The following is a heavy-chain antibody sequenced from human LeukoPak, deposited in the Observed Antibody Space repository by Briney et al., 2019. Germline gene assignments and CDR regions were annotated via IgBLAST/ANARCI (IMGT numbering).Heavy chain of an antibody. J-gene: IGHJ4*02. Sequence: PGGSLRLSCVASGFSFNTYSMNWVRQAPGKGLEWVSSISSSSRYIFYPESLKGRHTISRDNAKKSLYLQISSLTDGDTAIYYCARDAADVDTAARFDYWGQGTLVTVSS. D-gene: IGHD5-18*01. V-gene: IGHV3-21*01. CDR2: ISSSSRYI. CDR1: GFSFNTYS. CDR3: ARDAADVDTAARFDY.